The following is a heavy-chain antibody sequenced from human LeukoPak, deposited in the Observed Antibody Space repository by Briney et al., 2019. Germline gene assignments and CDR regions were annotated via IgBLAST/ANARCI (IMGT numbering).Heavy chain of an antibody. CDR1: GFTFDDYA. D-gene: IGHD6-19*01. V-gene: IGHV3-9*01. CDR2: ISWNSGSI. CDR3: ANTRGYSSGWYGY. J-gene: IGHJ4*02. Sequence: GRSLRLSCAASGFTFDDYAMHWVRQAPGKGLEWVSGISWNSGSIGYADSVKGRFTISRDNSKNTPYLQMNSLRAEDTAVYYCANTRGYSSGWYGYWGQGTLVTVSS.